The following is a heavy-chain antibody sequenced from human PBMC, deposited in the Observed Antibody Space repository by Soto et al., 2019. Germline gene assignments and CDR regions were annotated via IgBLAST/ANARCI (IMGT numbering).Heavy chain of an antibody. J-gene: IGHJ5*02. CDR1: GYPFSDNQ. CDR3: ARKHSLDYIRWGLDP. V-gene: IGHV1-2*02. Sequence: ASVKVSCKASGYPFSDNQIHWLRRAPGQGLEWMGRINPKSDDTNYAQKFQGRVTMTRDTSIDTAYLELTGLTSDDTATYYCARKHSLDYIRWGLDPWGQGTLVTSPQ. CDR2: INPKSDDT. D-gene: IGHD4-4*01.